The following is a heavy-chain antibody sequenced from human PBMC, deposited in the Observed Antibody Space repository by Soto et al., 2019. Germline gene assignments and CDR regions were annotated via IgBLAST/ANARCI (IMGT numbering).Heavy chain of an antibody. CDR1: GGSVSIGSYY. CDR3: ASASYGSGSYWIPNWEGGMDV. V-gene: IGHV4-61*01. CDR2: IYYSGST. D-gene: IGHD3-10*01. J-gene: IGHJ6*02. Sequence: PSETLSLTCTVSGGSVSIGSYYLSWIRQPPGKGLEWIGYIYYSGSTNYNPSLKSRVTISVDTSKNQFSLKLSSVTAADTAVYYCASASYGSGSYWIPNWEGGMDVWGQGTTVTVSS.